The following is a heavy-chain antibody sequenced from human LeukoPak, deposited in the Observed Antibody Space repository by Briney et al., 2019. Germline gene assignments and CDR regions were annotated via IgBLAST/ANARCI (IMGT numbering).Heavy chain of an antibody. D-gene: IGHD3-9*01. CDR3: ARIFRVFRYFEKTGADY. CDR1: GGSFSGYY. Sequence: PSETLSLTCAVYGGSFSGYYWSWIRQPPGKGLEWIGEINHSGSTNYNPSLKSRVTISVDTSKNQFSLKLSSVTAADTAVYYCARIFRVFRYFEKTGADYWGKETLVPAPS. V-gene: IGHV4-34*01. CDR2: INHSGST. J-gene: IGHJ4*02.